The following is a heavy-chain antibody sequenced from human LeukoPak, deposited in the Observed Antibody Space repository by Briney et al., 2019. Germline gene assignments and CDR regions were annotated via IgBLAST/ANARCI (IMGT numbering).Heavy chain of an antibody. J-gene: IGHJ4*02. CDR1: GFTFSDYW. Sequence: PGGSLRLSCVVSGFTFSDYWMTWVRQAPGKGLEWVANIKHDGSDIHYEDSVKGRFTISRDNAQSSLFLQMSSLRREDTAVYYCARGPSTTLTTRWGQGTLVAVSS. V-gene: IGHV3-7*01. D-gene: IGHD4-17*01. CDR2: IKHDGSDI. CDR3: ARGPSTTLTTR.